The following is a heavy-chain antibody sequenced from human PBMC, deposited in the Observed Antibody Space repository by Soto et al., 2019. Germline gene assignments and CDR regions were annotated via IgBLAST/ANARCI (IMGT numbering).Heavy chain of an antibody. CDR2: IYWDDDK. Sequence: SGPTLVNPTQTLTLTCTFSGFSLTTRGVGVSWIRQAPEKALEWLALIYWDDDKRYRPSLKSRLTITKDTSKNQVVLTMANMDPVDTATYYCARRRNSNYGFDYWGQGTLLTVSS. V-gene: IGHV2-5*02. J-gene: IGHJ4*02. CDR3: ARRRNSNYGFDY. CDR1: GFSLTTRGVG. D-gene: IGHD4-4*01.